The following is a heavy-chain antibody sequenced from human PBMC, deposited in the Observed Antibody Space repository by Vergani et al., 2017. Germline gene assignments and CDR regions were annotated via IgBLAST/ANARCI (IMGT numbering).Heavy chain of an antibody. CDR2: INPSGGST. D-gene: IGHD2-2*01. V-gene: IGHV1-46*01. J-gene: IGHJ5*02. CDR3: ARDSRYCSSTSCYVGRDGVDP. CDR1: GYTFTSYY. Sequence: QVQLVQSGAEVKNPGASVKVSCKASGYTFTSYYMHWVRQAPGQGLEWMGIINPSGGSTSYAPKFQGRVTMTRDTSTSTVYMELSSLRSEATAVYYCARDSRYCSSTSCYVGRDGVDPWGQGTLVTVSS.